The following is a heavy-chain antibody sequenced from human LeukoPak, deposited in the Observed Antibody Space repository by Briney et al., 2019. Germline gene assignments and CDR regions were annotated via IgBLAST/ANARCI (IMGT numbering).Heavy chain of an antibody. CDR2: ISSNGGST. V-gene: IGHV3-64*01. Sequence: GGSLRLSCAASGFTFSSYAMHWVRQAPGKGLEYVSAISSNGGSTYYANSVKGRFTISRDNSKNTLYLQMNSLRAEDTAVYYCAKENWNYGKKVYYYGMDVWGQGTTVTVSS. J-gene: IGHJ6*02. D-gene: IGHD1-7*01. CDR1: GFTFSSYA. CDR3: AKENWNYGKKVYYYGMDV.